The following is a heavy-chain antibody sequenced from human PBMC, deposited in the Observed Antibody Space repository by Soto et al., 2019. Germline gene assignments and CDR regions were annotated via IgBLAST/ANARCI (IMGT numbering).Heavy chain of an antibody. D-gene: IGHD6-19*01. CDR2: ISYDGSNK. Sequence: QVQLVESGGGVVQPGRSLRLSCAASGFTFSSYAIHWVRQAPGKGLEWVAVISYDGSNKYYADSVKGRFTISRDNCKNRQYLQMNSLRTEDTAVYFCARGLGTVAGTGWFDPWGRGTLVTVSS. CDR1: GFTFSSYA. CDR3: ARGLGTVAGTGWFDP. V-gene: IGHV3-30-3*01. J-gene: IGHJ5*02.